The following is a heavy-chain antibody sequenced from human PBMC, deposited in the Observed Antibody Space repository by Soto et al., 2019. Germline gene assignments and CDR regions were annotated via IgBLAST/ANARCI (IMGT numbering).Heavy chain of an antibody. CDR3: ATRGELLGYFQH. D-gene: IGHD3-16*01. CDR1: GFTVSSTY. J-gene: IGHJ1*01. Sequence: GGSLRLSCAASGFTVSSTYMSWVRQAPGKGLEWVSVIYSGGSTFYADSVKGRFTISRDNSKNTLYLHMNSLRAEDMAVYYCATRGELLGYFQHWGQGTLVTVSS. CDR2: IYSGGST. V-gene: IGHV3-53*01.